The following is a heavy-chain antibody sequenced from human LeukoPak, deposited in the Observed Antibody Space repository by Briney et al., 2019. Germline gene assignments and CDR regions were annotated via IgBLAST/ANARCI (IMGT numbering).Heavy chain of an antibody. V-gene: IGHV4-34*01. J-gene: IGHJ6*03. D-gene: IGHD6-13*01. CDR1: GGSFSGYY. Sequence: SETLSLACAVCGGSFSGYYWSWIRQPPGKGLEWIGSTYYSGSTYYKPSLKSRVTISLDTSRNQFSLKLSSVTAADTAVYYCATTTAADGYYYHYYMDVWGKGSTVTVSS. CDR2: TYYSGST. CDR3: ATTTAADGYYYHYYMDV.